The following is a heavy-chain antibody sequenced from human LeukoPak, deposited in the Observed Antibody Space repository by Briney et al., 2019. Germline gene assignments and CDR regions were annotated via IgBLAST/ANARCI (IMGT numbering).Heavy chain of an antibody. V-gene: IGHV3-48*04. CDR3: ARAGDSSGYYKFGWFDP. CDR2: ISSSGSTI. Sequence: GGSLRLSCAASGFTFSTYAMTWVRQAPGKGLEWVSYISSSGSTIYYADSVKGRFTISRDNAKNSLYLQMNSLRAEDTAVYYCARAGDSSGYYKFGWFDPWGQGTLVTVSS. D-gene: IGHD3-22*01. CDR1: GFTFSTYA. J-gene: IGHJ5*02.